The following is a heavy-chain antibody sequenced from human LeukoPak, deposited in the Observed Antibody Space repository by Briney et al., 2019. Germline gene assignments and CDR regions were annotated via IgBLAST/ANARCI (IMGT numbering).Heavy chain of an antibody. CDR2: ICYSGST. Sequence: SETLSLTCTVSRGSVSSGSNYWSGIRQPPGKGLEWIGYICYSGSTNYNPSLKSRVTISVDTSKNQFSLKLSSVTAADTAVYYCAREHAEYSSSTNSYYYYGMDVWGQGAKVTVSS. J-gene: IGHJ6*02. D-gene: IGHD6-13*01. CDR1: RGSVSSGSNY. V-gene: IGHV4-61*01. CDR3: AREHAEYSSSTNSYYYYGMDV.